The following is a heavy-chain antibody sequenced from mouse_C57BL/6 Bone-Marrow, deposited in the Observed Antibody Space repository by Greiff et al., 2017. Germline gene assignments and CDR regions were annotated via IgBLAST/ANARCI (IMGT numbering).Heavy chain of an antibody. J-gene: IGHJ4*01. D-gene: IGHD1-1*01. CDR2: IDPSDSYT. V-gene: IGHV1-69*01. CDR1: GYTFTSYW. Sequence: VQLQQPGAELVMPGASVKLSCKASGYTFTSYWMHWVKQRPGQGLEWIGEIDPSDSYTNYNQKFKGKSTLTVDKSSSTAYMQLSSLTSEDSAVYYCVVITTVVYYYAMDDWGQGTSVTVSS. CDR3: VVITTVVYYYAMDD.